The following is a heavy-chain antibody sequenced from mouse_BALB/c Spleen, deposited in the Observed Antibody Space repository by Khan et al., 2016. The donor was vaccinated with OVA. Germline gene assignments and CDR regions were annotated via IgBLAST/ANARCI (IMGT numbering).Heavy chain of an antibody. CDR1: GFTFSTYG. CDR2: VSTGGSYT. J-gene: IGHJ3*01. CDR3: TRLAYYYDSEGFAY. D-gene: IGHD1-1*01. Sequence: EVKLPESGGDLVKPGGSLKLSCAASGFTFSTYGMSWVRQAPDKRLEWVATVSTGGSYTYYPDSVKGRFTISRDNAKNTLYLQMSGLRSEDTAMFYCTRLAYYYDSEGFAYWGQGTLVTVSA. V-gene: IGHV5-6*01.